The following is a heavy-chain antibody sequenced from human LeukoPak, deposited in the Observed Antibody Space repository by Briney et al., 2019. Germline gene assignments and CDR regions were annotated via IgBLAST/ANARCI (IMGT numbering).Heavy chain of an antibody. CDR2: IKQDGSEK. J-gene: IGHJ4*02. D-gene: IGHD3-22*01. CDR1: GFTFSSYW. Sequence: PGGSLRLSCAASGFTFSSYWMSWVRQAPGKGLEWVANIKQDGSEKHYVDSVKGRFTISRDNAKNSLYLQMNSLRAEDTAVYYCARDPTGGYSDYWGQGTLVAVSS. CDR3: ARDPTGGYSDY. V-gene: IGHV3-7*01.